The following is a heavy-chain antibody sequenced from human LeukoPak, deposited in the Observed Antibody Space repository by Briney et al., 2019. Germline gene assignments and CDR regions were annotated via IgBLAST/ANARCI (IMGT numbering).Heavy chain of an antibody. J-gene: IGHJ4*02. Sequence: PGGSLRLSCAASGFTFSSYWMSWVRQAPGKGLDWVANIKQDGSEKYYVDSVKGRFTISRDNAKNSLYLQMNSLRAEDTAVYYCAREDIVAVPAAPKGDFFDYWGQGTLVTVSS. CDR2: IKQDGSEK. V-gene: IGHV3-7*01. CDR3: AREDIVAVPAAPKGDFFDY. CDR1: GFTFSSYW. D-gene: IGHD2-2*01.